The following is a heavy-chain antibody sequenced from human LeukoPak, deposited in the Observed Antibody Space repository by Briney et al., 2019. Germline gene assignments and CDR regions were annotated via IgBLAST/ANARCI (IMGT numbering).Heavy chain of an antibody. D-gene: IGHD1-26*01. CDR1: GGSVSSGDYY. Sequence: NPSETLSLTCTVSGGSVSSGDYYWSWIRQPPGKGLEWIGYIYYSGSTNYNPSLKSRVTISVDTSKNQFSLNLSSVTAADTAVYYCARDLSGSRDHFDYWGQGTLVTVSS. V-gene: IGHV4-61*08. J-gene: IGHJ4*02. CDR2: IYYSGST. CDR3: ARDLSGSRDHFDY.